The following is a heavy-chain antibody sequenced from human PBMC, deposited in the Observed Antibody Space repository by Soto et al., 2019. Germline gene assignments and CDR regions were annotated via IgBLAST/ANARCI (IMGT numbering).Heavy chain of an antibody. J-gene: IGHJ4*02. D-gene: IGHD5-18*01. CDR1: GFTFSSYG. CDR3: ARATRDTAMVHN. CDR2: IWSDANNK. V-gene: IGHV3-33*08. Sequence: QVQLVESGGGVVQPGRSLRLSCAASGFTFSSYGMHWVRQAPGKGLEWVAVIWSDANNKYYVDSVKGRFTISRDNSQNTLYLQMNSLRAEDTAFYYCARATRDTAMVHNWGQGTLVTVSS.